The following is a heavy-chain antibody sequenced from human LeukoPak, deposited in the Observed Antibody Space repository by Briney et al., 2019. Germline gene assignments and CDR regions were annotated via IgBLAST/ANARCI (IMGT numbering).Heavy chain of an antibody. Sequence: ASAKVSCKASGYTFTSYGISWVRQAPGQGLEWMGWINAYHGNTDYPQKLQGRVTLTTDTSASTAYMELRSLRSDDTAVYYCARDGSGTWNDYWGQGTLVTVSS. D-gene: IGHD3-10*01. J-gene: IGHJ4*02. CDR2: INAYHGNT. CDR3: ARDGSGTWNDY. CDR1: GYTFTSYG. V-gene: IGHV1-18*01.